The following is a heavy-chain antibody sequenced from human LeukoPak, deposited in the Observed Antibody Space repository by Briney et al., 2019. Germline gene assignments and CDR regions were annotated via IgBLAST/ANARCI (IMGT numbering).Heavy chain of an antibody. CDR2: ISYDGSNK. CDR3: AKVVFGGLGVDV. V-gene: IGHV3-30*18. D-gene: IGHD4-23*01. CDR1: GFTFSSYG. J-gene: IGHJ6*02. Sequence: PGRPLRLSCAASGFTFSSYGMHWVRQAPGKGLEWVAVISYDGSNKYYADSVKGRFTISRDNSKNTLYLQMNSLRAEDTAVYYCAKVVFGGLGVDVWGQGTTVTVSS.